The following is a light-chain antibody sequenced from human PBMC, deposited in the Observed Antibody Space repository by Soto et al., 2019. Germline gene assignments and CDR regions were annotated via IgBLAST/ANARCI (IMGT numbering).Light chain of an antibody. CDR1: ESLSTY. J-gene: IGKJ2*01. V-gene: IGKV3-15*01. CDR2: GAS. CDR3: QSYNDWPFT. Sequence: EIVMTQSPATLSVSPGERVTLSCRASESLSTYLAWYQQKPGQAPRLLIYGASTKATGIPARFSGSGSATDFTLTISILQSEDFAVYYCQSYNDWPFTFGQGTKREI.